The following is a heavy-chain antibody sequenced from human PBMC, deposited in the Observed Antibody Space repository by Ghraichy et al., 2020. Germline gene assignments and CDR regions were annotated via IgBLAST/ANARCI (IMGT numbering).Heavy chain of an antibody. Sequence: GGSLRLSCAVSGLTFSNFAMAWVRQAPGKGLEWVSTISGSGGSIWYADSGKGRFLISRDNSRSTFYLQMNSLRAEDTAVYYCAKGKGSGSYVNWSFNIWGRGTPVTVSP. J-gene: IGHJ2*01. CDR3: AKGKGSGSYVNWSFNI. V-gene: IGHV3-23*01. D-gene: IGHD1-26*01. CDR1: GLTFSNFA. CDR2: ISGSGGSI.